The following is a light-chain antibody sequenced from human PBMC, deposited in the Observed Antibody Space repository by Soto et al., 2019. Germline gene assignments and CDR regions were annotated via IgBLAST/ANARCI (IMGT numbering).Light chain of an antibody. CDR2: SNN. CDR1: RSNIGSNT. Sequence: QSVLTQPPSASGTPGQRVTISCSGGRSNIGSNTVNWYQQLPGTAPKLLFYSNNQRPSGVPDRFSGSKSGTSASLAISGLQSEDEADYYCAAWDDSLSGVLFGGGTKLTVL. V-gene: IGLV1-44*01. J-gene: IGLJ2*01. CDR3: AAWDDSLSGVL.